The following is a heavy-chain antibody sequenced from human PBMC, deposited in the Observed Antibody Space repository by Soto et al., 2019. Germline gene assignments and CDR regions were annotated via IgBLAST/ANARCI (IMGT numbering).Heavy chain of an antibody. V-gene: IGHV3-30-3*01. CDR2: ISYDGSNK. Sequence: QVQLVESGGGVVQPGRSLRLSCAASGFTFSSYAMHWVRQAPGKGLEWVAVISYDGSNKYYADSVKGRFTISRDNSKNTLYLQMNSLRAEDTAVYYCAREGVYDSSGYTWGQGTMVTVSS. CDR1: GFTFSSYA. CDR3: AREGVYDSSGYT. J-gene: IGHJ3*02. D-gene: IGHD3-22*01.